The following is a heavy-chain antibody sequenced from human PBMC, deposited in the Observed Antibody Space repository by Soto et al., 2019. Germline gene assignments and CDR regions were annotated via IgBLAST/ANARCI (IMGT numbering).Heavy chain of an antibody. V-gene: IGHV3-33*01. CDR3: AREGGGLYYYYYMDV. Sequence: QVQLVESGGGVVQPGRSLRLSCAASGFTFSSYGMHWVRQAPGKGLEWVAVIWYDGSNKYYADSVKGRFTISRDNSKNTLYLQMNSLRAEDTAVYYRAREGGGLYYYYYMDVWGKGTTVTVSS. CDR2: IWYDGSNK. J-gene: IGHJ6*03. CDR1: GFTFSSYG. D-gene: IGHD6-25*01.